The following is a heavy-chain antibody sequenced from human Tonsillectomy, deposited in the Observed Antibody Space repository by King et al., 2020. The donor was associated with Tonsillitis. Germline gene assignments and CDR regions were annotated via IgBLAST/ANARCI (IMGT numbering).Heavy chain of an antibody. CDR2: ISAGGGTT. V-gene: IGHV3-23*04. CDR1: GFTFRSYA. Sequence: QLVQSGGGLEQRGGSLRLSCAGSGFTFRSYAMPWVRQAPGKGLEWVSSISAGGGTTFYADSVKGRFTISGDNSKDTLYLQMNSLRDEDSAVYYCAKDRDFWSGYYFGWFDLWGQGTPVTVSS. J-gene: IGHJ5*02. D-gene: IGHD3-3*01. CDR3: AKDRDFWSGYYFGWFDL.